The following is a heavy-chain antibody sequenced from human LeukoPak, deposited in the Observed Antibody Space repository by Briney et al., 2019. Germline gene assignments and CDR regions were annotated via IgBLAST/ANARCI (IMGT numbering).Heavy chain of an antibody. J-gene: IGHJ5*02. Sequence: PGRSLRLSCAASGFTFSSYAMHWVRQAPGKGLEWVAVISYDGSNKYYADSVKGRFTISRDNSKNTLYLQMNSLRAEDTAVYYCARGTLTYYDFWSGGYNWFDPWGQGTLVTVSS. CDR3: ARGTLTYYDFWSGGYNWFDP. V-gene: IGHV3-30-3*01. CDR1: GFTFSSYA. CDR2: ISYDGSNK. D-gene: IGHD3-3*01.